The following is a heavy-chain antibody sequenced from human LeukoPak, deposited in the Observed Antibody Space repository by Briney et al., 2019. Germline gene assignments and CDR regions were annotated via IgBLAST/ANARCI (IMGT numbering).Heavy chain of an antibody. CDR2: ISAYTGNT. V-gene: IGHV1-18*01. D-gene: IGHD3-22*01. J-gene: IGHJ4*02. CDR1: GYTFTNYG. Sequence: GASVKVSCKASGYTFTNYGISWVRQAPGQGLEWMGWISAYTGNTNYAQNFQGRVTMTTDTSTSTAFMELRSLRSDDTAVCYCARSGVGYFYDNTGYYPLDYWGQGTLATVSS. CDR3: ARSGVGYFYDNTGYYPLDY.